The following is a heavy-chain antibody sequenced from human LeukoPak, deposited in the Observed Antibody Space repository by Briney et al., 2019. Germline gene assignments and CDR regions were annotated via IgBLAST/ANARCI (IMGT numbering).Heavy chain of an antibody. CDR1: GFTFNNAW. Sequence: GGSLRLSCAASGFTFNNAWMSWVRQAPGKGLEWVGLIKSKTDGGATDYAAPVKGRFTISRDDSKNTLYLQMNSLKTEDTAVYYCTTPTRSGSYSYYFDYWGQGTLVTVPS. J-gene: IGHJ4*02. V-gene: IGHV3-15*01. CDR2: IKSKTDGGAT. D-gene: IGHD3-10*01. CDR3: TTPTRSGSYSYYFDY.